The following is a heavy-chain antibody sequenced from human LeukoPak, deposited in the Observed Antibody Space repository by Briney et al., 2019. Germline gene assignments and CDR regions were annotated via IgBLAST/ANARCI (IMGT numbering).Heavy chain of an antibody. Sequence: GGSLRLSCAASGFTFSSYAMSWVRQAPGKGLEWVSAMSGSGGGTYYADSVKGRFTISRDNSKNTLYLQMNSLRGEDTAVYYCAKERGGEFDYWGQGTLVTISS. V-gene: IGHV3-23*01. D-gene: IGHD2-21*01. J-gene: IGHJ4*02. CDR2: MSGSGGGT. CDR3: AKERGGEFDY. CDR1: GFTFSSYA.